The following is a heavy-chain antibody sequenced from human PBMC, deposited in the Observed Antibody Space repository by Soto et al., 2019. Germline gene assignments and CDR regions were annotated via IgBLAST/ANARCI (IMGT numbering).Heavy chain of an antibody. CDR1: GGTFSSYT. J-gene: IGHJ6*02. CDR2: IIPILGIA. D-gene: IGHD2-21*02. CDR3: SRAVVVFTAGSGMDV. Sequence: QVQLVQSGAEVKKPGSSVKVSCKASGGTFSSYTISWVLQSPGQGLEWMGRIIPILGIANYAQKFQGRVTITADKSMSTAYMELSSLRSEATVVYYCSRAVVVFTAGSGMDVWGQGTTVTVSS. V-gene: IGHV1-69*02.